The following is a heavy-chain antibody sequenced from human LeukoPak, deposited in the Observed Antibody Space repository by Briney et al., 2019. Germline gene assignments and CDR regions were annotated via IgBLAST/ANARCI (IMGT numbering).Heavy chain of an antibody. CDR1: GGSISSGSYY. J-gene: IGHJ4*02. CDR2: IYTSGST. Sequence: SQTLSLTCTVSGGSISSGSYYWGWIRQPAGKGLEWIGRIYTSGSTNYNPSLKRRVTISVDTSKSQFSLKLSSVTAADTAVYYCARSGHYYDSSGYYSYYFDYWGQGTLVTVSS. V-gene: IGHV4-61*02. D-gene: IGHD3-22*01. CDR3: ARSGHYYDSSGYYSYYFDY.